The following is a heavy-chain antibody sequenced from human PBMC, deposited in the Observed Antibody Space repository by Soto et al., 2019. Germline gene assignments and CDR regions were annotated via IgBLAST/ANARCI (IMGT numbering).Heavy chain of an antibody. CDR2: ISSSSSYI. CDR1: GFTFSSYS. V-gene: IGHV3-21*01. Sequence: PGGSLRLSCAASGFTFSSYSMNWVRQAPGKGLEWISSISSSSSYIYYADSVKGRFSRARNNANNSLYLQTNSLRSVTTAVNYGERGDCGDSPTPFDYWGQGTLVTVSS. D-gene: IGHD4-17*01. CDR3: ERGDCGDSPTPFDY. J-gene: IGHJ4*02.